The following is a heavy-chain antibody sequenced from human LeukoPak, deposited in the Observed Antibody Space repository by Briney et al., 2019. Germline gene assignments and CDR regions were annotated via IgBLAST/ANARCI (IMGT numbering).Heavy chain of an antibody. CDR3: AREGIPPYAFGI. CDR2: IIPIFGTA. D-gene: IGHD2-21*01. CDR1: GGTFSSYA. V-gene: IGHV1-69*13. J-gene: IGHJ3*02. Sequence: SVKVSCKASGGTFSSYAISWVRQAPGQGLEWMGGIIPIFGTANYAQKFQGRVTITADESTSTAYMELSSLRSEDTAVYYCAREGIPPYAFGIWGQGTMVTVSS.